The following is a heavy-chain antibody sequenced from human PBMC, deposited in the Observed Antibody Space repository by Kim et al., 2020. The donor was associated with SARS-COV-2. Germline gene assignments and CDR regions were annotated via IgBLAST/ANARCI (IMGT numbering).Heavy chain of an antibody. CDR3: ASMDSSLAHFGLDV. V-gene: IGHV4-59*08. J-gene: IGHJ6*02. CDR1: GGPISGYY. Sequence: SETLSLTCTVSGGPISGYYWTWIRQPPGKGLEWIGYISFSGSTNYNPSLNSRVTISVDTSTSQFSLNLSSVTAADTAVYYCASMDSSLAHFGLDVWGQGTPVTVSS. D-gene: IGHD5-18*01. CDR2: ISFSGST.